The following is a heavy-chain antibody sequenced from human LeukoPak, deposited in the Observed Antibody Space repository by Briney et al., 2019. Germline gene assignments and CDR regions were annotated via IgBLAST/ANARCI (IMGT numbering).Heavy chain of an antibody. CDR1: GFTFSSYA. V-gene: IGHV3-23*01. CDR3: AKGNGDSCYSVYDL. CDR2: MSGSGGST. J-gene: IGHJ4*02. Sequence: GGSLRLSCAASGFTFSSYAMNWARQAPGKGLEWVSCMSGSGGSTYYADSVKGRFTISRDHFKNTLYLQINSLRAEDTAVYYCAKGNGDSCYSVYDLGGRGTLVTVS. D-gene: IGHD2-15*01.